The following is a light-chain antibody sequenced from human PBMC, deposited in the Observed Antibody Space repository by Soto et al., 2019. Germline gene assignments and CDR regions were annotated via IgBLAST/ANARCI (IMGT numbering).Light chain of an antibody. CDR2: EVT. J-gene: IGLJ3*02. Sequence: QSALTQPPSASGSPGQSVTISCTGTSSDVGGYKYVSWYQHPPGKAPKLLIYEVTKRPSGVPDRFSGSKSGNTASLTVSGLQAEDEAHYYCSSYAGSNNVVFGGGTKLTVL. CDR3: SSYAGSNNVV. CDR1: SSDVGGYKY. V-gene: IGLV2-8*01.